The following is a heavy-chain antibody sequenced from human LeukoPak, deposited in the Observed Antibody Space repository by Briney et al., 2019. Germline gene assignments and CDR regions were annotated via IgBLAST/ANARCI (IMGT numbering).Heavy chain of an antibody. CDR1: GFTFSNYA. D-gene: IGHD3-9*01. CDR2: ITGGGSGI. CDR3: AKCGDYDVLTGYYVSDY. V-gene: IGHV3-23*01. J-gene: IGHJ4*02. Sequence: PGGSLRLSCAASGFTFSNYAMGWVRQAPGKGLEWVSAITGGGSGIYYADSMKSRFTISRDNSKNTLYLQINSLRAEDTAVYYCAKCGDYDVLTGYYVSDYWGQGTLVTVSS.